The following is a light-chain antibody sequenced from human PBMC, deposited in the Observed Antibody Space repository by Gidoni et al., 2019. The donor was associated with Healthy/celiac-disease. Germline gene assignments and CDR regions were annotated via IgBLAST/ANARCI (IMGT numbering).Light chain of an antibody. CDR2: GKN. Sequence: SSELTQAPAVSVALGQTVRITCQGDSLRSYYASWYQQKPGQAPVLVIYGKNNRPSGIPDRFSGSSSGNTASLTITGAQAEEEADYYCNSRDGSGNRLRVFGGGTKLTVL. V-gene: IGLV3-19*01. CDR3: NSRDGSGNRLRV. CDR1: SLRSYY. J-gene: IGLJ2*01.